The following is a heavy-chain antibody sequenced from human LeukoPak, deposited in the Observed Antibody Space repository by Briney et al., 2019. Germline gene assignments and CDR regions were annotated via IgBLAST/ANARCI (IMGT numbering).Heavy chain of an antibody. CDR1: GYTFTGYY. D-gene: IGHD1-20*01. Sequence: ASVKVSCKASGYTFTGYYMHWVRQAPGQGLEWMGWINPNSGATNYAQKFQGRVTMTRDTSISTAYMELSRLRSDDTAVYYCARDEDNWIAIDYWGQGTLVTVSS. CDR2: INPNSGAT. V-gene: IGHV1-2*02. CDR3: ARDEDNWIAIDY. J-gene: IGHJ4*02.